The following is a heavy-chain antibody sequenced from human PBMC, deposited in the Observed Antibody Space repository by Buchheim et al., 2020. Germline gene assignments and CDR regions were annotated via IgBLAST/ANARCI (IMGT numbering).Heavy chain of an antibody. CDR1: GVSVSSGDYY. J-gene: IGHJ5*02. CDR2: IYYSGST. V-gene: IGHV4-30-4*01. CDR3: ARPRQTVRGAINWFDP. D-gene: IGHD3-10*01. Sequence: QVQLQESGPGLVKPSQTLSLTCSVSGVSVSSGDYYWSWIRQPPGKGLEWIGYIYYSGSTYYNPSLKSRVTISMDTSKNQFSLNLSSVTAADTAVYYCARPRQTVRGAINWFDPWGQGTL.